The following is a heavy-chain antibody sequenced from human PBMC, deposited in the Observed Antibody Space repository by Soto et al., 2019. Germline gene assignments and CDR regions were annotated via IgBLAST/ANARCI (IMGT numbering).Heavy chain of an antibody. Sequence: ASVKVSCKASGYTFTSYGISWVRQAPGQGLEWMGWISAYNGNTNYAQKLQGRVTMTTGTSTSTAYMELRSLRSDDTAVYYCARDAVAGTSAYYGMYVWGQGTTVTVSS. CDR2: ISAYNGNT. V-gene: IGHV1-18*01. CDR3: ARDAVAGTSAYYGMYV. J-gene: IGHJ6*02. D-gene: IGHD6-19*01. CDR1: GYTFTSYG.